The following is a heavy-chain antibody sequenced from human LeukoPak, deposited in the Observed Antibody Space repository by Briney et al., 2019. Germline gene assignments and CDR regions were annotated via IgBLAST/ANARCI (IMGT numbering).Heavy chain of an antibody. J-gene: IGHJ6*04. Sequence: SETLSLTCAVYGGSFSGYYWSWIRQPPGKGLEWIGEINHSGSTNYNPSLKSRVTISVDTSKNQFSLKLSSVTAADTAVYYCAKDQVGGYSSSLYYYYGMDVWGKGTTVTVSS. CDR1: GGSFSGYY. V-gene: IGHV4-34*01. CDR2: INHSGST. CDR3: AKDQVGGYSSSLYYYYGMDV. D-gene: IGHD6-13*01.